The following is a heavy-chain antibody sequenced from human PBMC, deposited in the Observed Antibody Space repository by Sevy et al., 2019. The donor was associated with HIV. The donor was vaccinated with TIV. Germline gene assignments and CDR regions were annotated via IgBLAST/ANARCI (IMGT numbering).Heavy chain of an antibody. J-gene: IGHJ4*02. V-gene: IGHV3-23*01. CDR1: GFIFSGSA. CDR3: AKDPLNIAARFDY. CDR2: ISGSGGFT. Sequence: GGSLRLSCAASGFIFSGSAMSWVRQAPGKGLEWIASISGSGGFTYYADSVKGRFTISRDNFKNTVDLEMKSLRAEDTHVYYCAKDPLNIAARFDYWGQGTLVTVSS. D-gene: IGHD6-6*01.